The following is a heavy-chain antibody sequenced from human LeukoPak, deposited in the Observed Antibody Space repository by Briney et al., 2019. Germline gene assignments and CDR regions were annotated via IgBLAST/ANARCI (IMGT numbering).Heavy chain of an antibody. CDR1: GYSFTNYW. Sequence: GESLKISCKGSGYSFTNYWIGWVRQMPGKGLELMGLIYPGDSDTTYSPSFQGQVTISADTSTSTAYLQWSSLRASDTAMYYCARASRDGYNQNFDHWGQGTQVTVSS. V-gene: IGHV5-51*01. CDR3: ARASRDGYNQNFDH. D-gene: IGHD5-24*01. CDR2: IYPGDSDT. J-gene: IGHJ4*02.